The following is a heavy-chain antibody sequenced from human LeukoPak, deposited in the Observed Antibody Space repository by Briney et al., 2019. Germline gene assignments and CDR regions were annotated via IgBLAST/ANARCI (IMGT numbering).Heavy chain of an antibody. J-gene: IGHJ3*02. V-gene: IGHV1-69*01. CDR2: IIPIFGTA. Sequence: SCKGSGYSFTSYWISWVRQAPGQGLEWMGGIIPIFGTANYAQKFQGRVTITADESTSTAYMELSSLRSEDTAVYYCARDNPSIPDRPIWEHQSTDAFDIWGQGTMVTVSS. D-gene: IGHD1-26*01. CDR1: GYSFTSYW. CDR3: ARDNPSIPDRPIWEHQSTDAFDI.